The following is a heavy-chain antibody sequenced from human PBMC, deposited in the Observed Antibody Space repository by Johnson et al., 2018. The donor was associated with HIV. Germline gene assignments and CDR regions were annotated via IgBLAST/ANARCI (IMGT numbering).Heavy chain of an antibody. D-gene: IGHD1-26*01. J-gene: IGHJ3*02. V-gene: IGHV3-30*02. Sequence: QVQLVESGGGVVQPGGSLRLSCAASGFTFSSYAMHWVRRAPGKGLEWVAFIRYDGSNKYYVDSVKGRFTISRDNSKNTLYLQMNSLRPEDTSVYYCAKSRDLVGAGAFVIWGQGTMVTVSS. CDR2: IRYDGSNK. CDR3: AKSRDLVGAGAFVI. CDR1: GFTFSSYA.